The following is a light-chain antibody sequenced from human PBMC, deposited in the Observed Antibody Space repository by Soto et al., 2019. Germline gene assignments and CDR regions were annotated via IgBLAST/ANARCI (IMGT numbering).Light chain of an antibody. J-gene: IGKJ3*01. V-gene: IGKV3-20*01. Sequence: EIVLTQSPGTLSLSPGERATLSCRASQSVSSNYLAWYQQKPGQAPRLLIYGASSRSTGIPDRFSGSGSGTDFNLTNSRLEPEDYAVYYCQQYGSSPLTFGPGTKVDIK. CDR2: GAS. CDR3: QQYGSSPLT. CDR1: QSVSSNY.